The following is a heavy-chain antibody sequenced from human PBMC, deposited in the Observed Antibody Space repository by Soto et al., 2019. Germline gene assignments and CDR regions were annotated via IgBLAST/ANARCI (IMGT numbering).Heavy chain of an antibody. Sequence: PSEALSRTCLVACGAITSSSYYRGWIGQTPGEGVEWIGSIYYSGSTYYNPSLKSRVTISVDTSKKQFSLKLSSVTAADTAVYYCARHGGYCSSSICPEDHYFALEVWGQGTTVTVSS. CDR1: CGAITSSSYY. J-gene: IGHJ6*02. CDR2: IYYSGST. V-gene: IGHV4-39*01. CDR3: ARHGGYCSSSICPEDHYFALEV. D-gene: IGHD2-2*01.